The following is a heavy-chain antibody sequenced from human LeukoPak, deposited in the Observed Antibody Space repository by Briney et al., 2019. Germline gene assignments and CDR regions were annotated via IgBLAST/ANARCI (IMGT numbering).Heavy chain of an antibody. CDR1: GFTFSSYW. J-gene: IGHJ4*02. D-gene: IGHD7-27*01. V-gene: IGHV3-7*01. CDR3: ARDSSFLGMGY. CDR2: IKQDGSEK. Sequence: GGSLILSCSASGFTFSSYWLMWFRQAPRKGLEGVANIKQDGSEKYYVDSVKGRFTISRDNAKNSMYLQMNSLRVEDTAVYYCARDSSFLGMGYWGQGTLVTVSS.